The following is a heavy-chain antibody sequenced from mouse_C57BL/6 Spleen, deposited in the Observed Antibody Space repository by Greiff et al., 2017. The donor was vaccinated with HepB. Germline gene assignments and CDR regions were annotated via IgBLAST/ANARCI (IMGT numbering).Heavy chain of an antibody. Sequence: DVHLVESGAELVRPGASVKLSCTASGFNIKDDYMHWVKQRPEQGLEWIGWIDPENGDTEYASKFQGKATITADTSSNTAYLQLSSLTSEDTAVYYCTTTPYGSSSPHWYFDVWGTGTTVTVSS. CDR3: TTTPYGSSSPHWYFDV. D-gene: IGHD1-1*01. CDR1: GFNIKDDY. V-gene: IGHV14-4*01. CDR2: IDPENGDT. J-gene: IGHJ1*03.